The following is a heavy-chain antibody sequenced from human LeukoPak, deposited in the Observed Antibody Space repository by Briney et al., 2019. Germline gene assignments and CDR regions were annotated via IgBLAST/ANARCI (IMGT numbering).Heavy chain of an antibody. CDR1: GYTFTSYA. V-gene: IGHV1-3*01. D-gene: IGHD1-26*01. Sequence: ASGKVSCKASGYTFTSYAIHWVRQAPGQRLEWVGWISAGNGNTKYSQNFQGRVTFISTTSATTAFMELSSLRSEDAAVYYCARDSGSGNKEYWGQGKLVTVSS. CDR2: ISAGNGNT. J-gene: IGHJ4*02. CDR3: ARDSGSGNKEY.